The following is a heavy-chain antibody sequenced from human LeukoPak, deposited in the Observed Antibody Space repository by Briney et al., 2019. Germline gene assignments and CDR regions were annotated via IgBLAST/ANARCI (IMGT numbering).Heavy chain of an antibody. CDR1: GGTFSSYA. J-gene: IGHJ6*02. D-gene: IGHD4-23*01. CDR3: ARDGVTAQDYGMDV. Sequence: VASVKVSCKASGGTFSSYAISWVRQAPGQGLEWMGGIIPIFGTANYAQKFQGRVTITADESTSRAYMELSSLRSEDTAVYYCARDGVTAQDYGMDVWGQGTTVTVSS. V-gene: IGHV1-69*13. CDR2: IIPIFGTA.